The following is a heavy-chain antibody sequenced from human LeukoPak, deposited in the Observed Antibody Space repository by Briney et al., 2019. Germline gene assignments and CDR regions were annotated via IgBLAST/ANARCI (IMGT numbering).Heavy chain of an antibody. V-gene: IGHV3-74*01. Sequence: GGSLRLSCAASGFTLSSYWMNWVRQAPGKGLVWFSRINSDGSSTSYADSVKGRFTISRDNAKNTLYLQMNSLRAEDTAMYYCARGWWFDYWGQGTLVTVSS. CDR3: ARGWWFDY. CDR2: INSDGSST. D-gene: IGHD2-15*01. CDR1: GFTLSSYW. J-gene: IGHJ4*02.